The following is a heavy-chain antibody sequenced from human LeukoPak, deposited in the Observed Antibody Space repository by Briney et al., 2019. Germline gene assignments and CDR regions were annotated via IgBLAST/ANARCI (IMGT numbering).Heavy chain of an antibody. CDR1: GGSISSDY. CDR2: IYYSGST. V-gene: IGHV4-59*04. D-gene: IGHD3-22*01. CDR3: ARWSNYYDRSGWGTNYFDY. Sequence: SETLSLTCTVTGGSISSDYWSWIRQPPGKGLEWIGYIYYSGSTYYNPSLKSRVTISVDTSKNQFSLKLSSVTAADTAVYYCARWSNYYDRSGWGTNYFDYWGQGNLVTVSS. J-gene: IGHJ4*02.